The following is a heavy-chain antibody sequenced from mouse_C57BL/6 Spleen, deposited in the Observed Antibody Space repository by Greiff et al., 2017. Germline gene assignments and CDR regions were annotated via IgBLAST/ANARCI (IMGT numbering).Heavy chain of an antibody. CDR1: GYTFTSYW. Sequence: VQLQQPGAELVKPGASVKLSCKASGYTFTSYWMHWVKQRPGQGLEWIGMIHPNSGSTNYNEKFKSKATLTVDKSSSTAYMQLSSLTSEDSAVYYCAKESNYYGSSFAWFAYWGQGTLVTGSA. V-gene: IGHV1-64*01. CDR2: IHPNSGST. J-gene: IGHJ3*01. D-gene: IGHD1-1*01. CDR3: AKESNYYGSSFAWFAY.